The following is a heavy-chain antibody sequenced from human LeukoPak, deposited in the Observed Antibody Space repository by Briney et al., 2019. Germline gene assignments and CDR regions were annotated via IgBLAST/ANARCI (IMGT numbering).Heavy chain of an antibody. J-gene: IGHJ3*02. D-gene: IGHD1-26*01. Sequence: GGSLRLSCAASGFTFSSYAMSWVRQAPGKGLEWVSAISGSGGSTYYADSVKGRFTISRDNSKNTLYLQMNNLRAEDTAMYYCAREMYSGMYNDAFDIWGQGTKVTVSS. V-gene: IGHV3-23*01. CDR3: AREMYSGMYNDAFDI. CDR1: GFTFSSYA. CDR2: ISGSGGST.